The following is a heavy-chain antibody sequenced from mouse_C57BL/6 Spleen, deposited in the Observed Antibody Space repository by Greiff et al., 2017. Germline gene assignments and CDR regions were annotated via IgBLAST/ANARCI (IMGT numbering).Heavy chain of an antibody. CDR3: TTTGVAAEEKAMDY. J-gene: IGHJ4*01. Sequence: VQLQQSGAELVRPGASVKLSCTASGFNIKDYYMHWVKQRPEQGLEWIGRIDPEDGDTEYDPKFQGKATMTADTSSNTAYLQLRSLAAEDTADYYGTTTGVAAEEKAMDYWGQGTSVTVSS. CDR1: GFNIKDYY. CDR2: IDPEDGDT. D-gene: IGHD1-1*01. V-gene: IGHV14-1*01.